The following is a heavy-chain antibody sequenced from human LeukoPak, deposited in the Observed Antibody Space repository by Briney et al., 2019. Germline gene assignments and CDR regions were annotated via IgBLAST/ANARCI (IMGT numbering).Heavy chain of an antibody. J-gene: IGHJ3*02. CDR1: GGSVSSSSYH. CDR3: ARQPSTLVLLAYGAFDI. V-gene: IGHV4-39*01. Sequence: SETLSPTCTVSGGSVSSSSYHWGWIRQPPGKGLEWIGSIHYSGGIYSNPSLKSRLTVSIDASRNQLSLKLSSVTAADTAVYYCARQPSTLVLLAYGAFDIWGRGTVVTVSS. D-gene: IGHD1-1*01. CDR2: IHYSGGI.